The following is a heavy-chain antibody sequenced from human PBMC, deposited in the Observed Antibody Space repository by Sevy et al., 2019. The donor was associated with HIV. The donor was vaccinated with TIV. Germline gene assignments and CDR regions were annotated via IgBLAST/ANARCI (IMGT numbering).Heavy chain of an antibody. CDR3: AGHRENDDGDRNAFDI. J-gene: IGHJ3*02. Sequence: GESLKISCKGSGYSFTSYWIGWVRQMPGKGLEWMGIIYPGDSDTRYSPSFQGQVTISADKSISTAYLQWSSLKASDTAKYYCAGHRENDDGDRNAFDIWGQGTMVTVSS. CDR1: GYSFTSYW. V-gene: IGHV5-51*01. CDR2: IYPGDSDT. D-gene: IGHD4-17*01.